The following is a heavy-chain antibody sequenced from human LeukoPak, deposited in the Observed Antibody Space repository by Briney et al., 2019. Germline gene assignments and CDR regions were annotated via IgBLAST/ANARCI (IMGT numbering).Heavy chain of an antibody. CDR2: ISSSSTYI. D-gene: IGHD2/OR15-2a*01. V-gene: IGHV3-21*01. CDR1: GFTFSSFS. CDR3: ASEYGLIH. Sequence: GSLRLSCAASGFTFSSFSMNWVRQAPGKELEWVSSISSSSTYIYYADSMKGRFTISRDNAKNSLYLQMNSLRADDTAVYYCASEYGLIHWGQGTLVTVSS. J-gene: IGHJ4*02.